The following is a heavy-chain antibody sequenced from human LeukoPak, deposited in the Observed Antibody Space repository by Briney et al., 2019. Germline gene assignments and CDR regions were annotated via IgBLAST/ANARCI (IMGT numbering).Heavy chain of an antibody. CDR2: IDPSDSYT. J-gene: IGHJ3*02. V-gene: IGHV5-10-1*04. D-gene: IGHD3-9*01. CDR1: GDSFISYC. Sequence: PGGPLRISCISSGDSFISYCVSWVGRMPGQGLEWLGRIDPSDSYTNYSPSFQGQVTISADKSISTAYLQWSSLKASDTAMYYCARRYYDILTGYYDAFDMWGQGTMVTVSS. CDR3: ARRYYDILTGYYDAFDM.